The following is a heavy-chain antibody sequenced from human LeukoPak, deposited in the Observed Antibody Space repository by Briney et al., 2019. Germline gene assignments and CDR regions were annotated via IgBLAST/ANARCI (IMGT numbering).Heavy chain of an antibody. CDR2: INHSGST. D-gene: IGHD2-2*01. CDR1: GGSISSGDYY. CDR3: ACMGVSTHPMGHY. V-gene: IGHV4-39*07. Sequence: PSETLSLTCTVSGGSISSGDYYWSWIRQPPGKGLQWIGEINHSGSTNYNPSLKSRVTISVDTSKNQFSLKLSSVTAADTAVYYCACMGVSTHPMGHYWGQGTLVTVSS. J-gene: IGHJ4*02.